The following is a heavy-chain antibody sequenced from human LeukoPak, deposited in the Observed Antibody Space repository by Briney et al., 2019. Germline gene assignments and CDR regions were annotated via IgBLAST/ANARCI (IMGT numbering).Heavy chain of an antibody. CDR1: GYTFTNNY. V-gene: IGHV1-2*02. CDR2: INPKYGGT. D-gene: IGHD3-3*02. CDR3: ARGEGLSIFAVLLT. J-gene: IGHJ4*02. Sequence: ASVKVSCKTSGYTFTNNYIHWIRQAPGQGLKWMGWINPKYGGTHYAQKFQERFTITTDTSISTAYMDLRTLESADTAFYYCARGEGLSIFAVLLTWGQGTLVTVSS.